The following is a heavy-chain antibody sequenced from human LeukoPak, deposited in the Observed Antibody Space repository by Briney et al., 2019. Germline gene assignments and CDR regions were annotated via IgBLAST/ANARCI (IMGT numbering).Heavy chain of an antibody. Sequence: GGSLRLSCAASGFTFSSYGMHWVRQAPGKGLEWVSSISSSSSYIYYADSVKGRFTISRDNAKNSLYLQMNSLRAEDTAVYYCARDSSIYFDYWGQGTLVTVSS. D-gene: IGHD2-21*01. CDR1: GFTFSSYG. V-gene: IGHV3-21*01. CDR3: ARDSSIYFDY. J-gene: IGHJ4*02. CDR2: ISSSSSYI.